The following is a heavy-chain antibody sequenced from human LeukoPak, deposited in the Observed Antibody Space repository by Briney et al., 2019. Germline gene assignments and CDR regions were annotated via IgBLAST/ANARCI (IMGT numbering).Heavy chain of an antibody. CDR2: IIPIFGTA. D-gene: IGHD3-22*01. V-gene: IGHV1-69*06. J-gene: IGHJ4*02. Sequence: SVKVSCKASGGTFSSYAISWVRQAPGQGLEWMGGIIPIFGTANYAQKFQGRVTITADKSTSTAYMELSSLRSEDTAVYYCARDPSFDDSSGHPVDYWGQGTLVTVSS. CDR1: GGTFSSYA. CDR3: ARDPSFDDSSGHPVDY.